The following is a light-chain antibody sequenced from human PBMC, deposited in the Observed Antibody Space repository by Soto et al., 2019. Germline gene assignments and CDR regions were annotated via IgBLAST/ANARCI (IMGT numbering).Light chain of an antibody. CDR2: AAS. CDR1: QGIDNY. Sequence: IQMTPSRSAPSASVGDRVTIPCRASQGIDNYLAWFQQKPGKVPQRIIYAASTLQSGVPSRFSGSGSGTECTITISSLKKEDGATYYCLQHRHYTLTFGGGTKVDIK. CDR3: LQHRHYTLT. V-gene: IGKV1-17*03. J-gene: IGKJ4*01.